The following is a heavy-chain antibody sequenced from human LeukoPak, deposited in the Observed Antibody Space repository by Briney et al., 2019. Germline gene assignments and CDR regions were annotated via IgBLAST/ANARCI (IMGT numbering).Heavy chain of an antibody. J-gene: IGHJ4*02. CDR3: ARGMYSSGWSYYFDH. CDR2: INSDGRST. D-gene: IGHD6-19*01. CDR1: GFTFSNYW. Sequence: QPGGSLRLSCAASGFTFSNYWMHCVRQAPGEGLVWVAHINSDGRSTSYADSVKGRFTISRDNAKNTLYVQMNRLRSEDTAVYYCARGMYSSGWSYYFDHWGQGTLVTVSS. V-gene: IGHV3-74*01.